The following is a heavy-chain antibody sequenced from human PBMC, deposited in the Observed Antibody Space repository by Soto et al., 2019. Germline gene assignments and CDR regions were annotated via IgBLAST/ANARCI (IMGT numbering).Heavy chain of an antibody. D-gene: IGHD1-26*01. CDR1: VYTFTSYY. J-gene: IGHJ3*02. CDR3: ARDRTRYSGSYGDAFDI. Sequence: ASVKVSCKASVYTFTSYYMHWVRQAPGQGFEWMGIINPSGGSTSYEQKFQGRVTMTRDTSISTAYMELSRLRSDDTAVYYCARDRTRYSGSYGDAFDIWGQGTMVTVSS. CDR2: INPSGGST. V-gene: IGHV1-46*03.